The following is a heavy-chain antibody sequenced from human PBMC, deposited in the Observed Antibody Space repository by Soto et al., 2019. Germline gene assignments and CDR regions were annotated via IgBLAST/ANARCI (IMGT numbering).Heavy chain of an antibody. D-gene: IGHD3-16*02. V-gene: IGHV4-34*01. J-gene: IGHJ4*02. Sequence: SETLSLTCAVYGGSFSGYYWSWIRQPPGKGLEWIGEINHSGSTNYNPSLKSRVTISVDTSKNQFSLKLSSVTAADTAVYYCARVQGTDDYIWGSYRYTYYFDYWGQGTLVTVSS. CDR2: INHSGST. CDR1: GGSFSGYY. CDR3: ARVQGTDDYIWGSYRYTYYFDY.